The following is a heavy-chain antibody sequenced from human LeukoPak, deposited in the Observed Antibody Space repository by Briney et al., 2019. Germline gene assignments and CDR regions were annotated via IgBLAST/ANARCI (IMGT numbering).Heavy chain of an antibody. CDR3: ARVGPDYDLLTGYYSYYGMDV. CDR1: GGTFSRHP. Sequence: SVKVSCMASGGTFSRHPITWVRQAPGQGLEWMGGIVPLAGLANHAEKFQGRVAITADESTNTVYMELNSLRPDDTAVYYCARVGPDYDLLTGYYSYYGMDVWGKGTTLTVSS. D-gene: IGHD3-9*01. CDR2: IVPLAGLA. J-gene: IGHJ6*04. V-gene: IGHV1-69*10.